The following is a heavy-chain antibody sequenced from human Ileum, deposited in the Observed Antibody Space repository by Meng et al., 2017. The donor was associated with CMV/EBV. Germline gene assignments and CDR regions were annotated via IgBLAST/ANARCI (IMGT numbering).Heavy chain of an antibody. CDR2: MYFSGIA. V-gene: IGHV4-39*07. D-gene: IGHD1-26*01. J-gene: IGHJ4*02. CDR3: ARDLTNKWFYY. Sequence: LRGSGPGRVKPAATLSLTCTASGDPISGGSHSWAWFRQPPGKRLEWIGSMYFSGIADYNPSLKSRVTISLHATQKQLSLRLTSVTAADSAVYFCARDLTNKWFYYWGQGTLVTVSS. CDR1: GDPISGGSHS.